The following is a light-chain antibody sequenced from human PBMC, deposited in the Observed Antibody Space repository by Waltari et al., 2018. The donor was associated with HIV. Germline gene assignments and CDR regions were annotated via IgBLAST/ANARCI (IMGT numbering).Light chain of an antibody. Sequence: QSALTQPRSVSGSPGQSVTISCTGTSSDAGGYNYVSWYQQNPGKAPKFIIYDVTKRPSVVPDRFSGSKSGNTASLTISGLQAEDEADYYCCSYAGNYPVLFGGGTKLTVL. CDR2: DVT. V-gene: IGLV2-11*01. CDR1: SSDAGGYNY. J-gene: IGLJ3*02. CDR3: CSYAGNYPVL.